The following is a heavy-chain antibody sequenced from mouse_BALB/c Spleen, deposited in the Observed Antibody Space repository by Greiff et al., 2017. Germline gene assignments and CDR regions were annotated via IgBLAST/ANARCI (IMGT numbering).Heavy chain of an antibody. CDR2: ISYSGST. J-gene: IGHJ1*01. CDR3: ARERFWYFDV. Sequence: EVKLVESGPGLVKPSQSLSLTCTVTGYSITSDYAWNWIRQFPGNKLEWMGYISYSGSTSYNPSLKSRISITRDTSKNQFFLQLNSVTTEDTATYYCARERFWYFDVWGAGTTVTVSS. V-gene: IGHV3-2*02. CDR1: GYSITSDYA.